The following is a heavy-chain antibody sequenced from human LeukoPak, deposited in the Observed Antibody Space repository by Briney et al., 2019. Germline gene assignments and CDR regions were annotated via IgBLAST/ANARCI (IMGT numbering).Heavy chain of an antibody. V-gene: IGHV3-7*01. CDR3: ASPRGEDCGYFDY. CDR2: IKQDGSEK. J-gene: IGHJ4*02. D-gene: IGHD2-21*02. Sequence: GGSLRLSCAASGFTFSSYWMSWVRQAPGKGLEWVANIKQDGSEKYYVDSVKGRFTISRDNAKNSLYLQMNSLRAEDTAVYYCASPRGEDCGYFDYWGQGTLVTVSS. CDR1: GFTFSSYW.